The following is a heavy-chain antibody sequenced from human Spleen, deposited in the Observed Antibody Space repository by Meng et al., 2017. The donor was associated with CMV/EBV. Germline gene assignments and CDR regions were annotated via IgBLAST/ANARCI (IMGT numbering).Heavy chain of an antibody. CDR1: GFTFSRNW. J-gene: IGHJ4*02. V-gene: IGHV3-74*01. D-gene: IGHD4-17*01. Sequence: GESLKISCAASGFTFSRNWMHWVRQAPGKGLVWVSRINADGSDTSYADYVKGRFTIFRDNAKNTLYLQMNSLRVEDTAVYYCASRGDYPWWFDYWGQGTLVTVSS. CDR3: ASRGDYPWWFDY. CDR2: INADGSDT.